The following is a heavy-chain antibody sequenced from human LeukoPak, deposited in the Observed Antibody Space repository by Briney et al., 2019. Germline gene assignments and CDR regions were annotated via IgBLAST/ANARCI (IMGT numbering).Heavy chain of an antibody. CDR3: ARDLPRWSPSPNYDFWSGYYRRGYY. CDR1: GYTFTGYY. V-gene: IGHV1-2*02. D-gene: IGHD3-3*01. J-gene: IGHJ4*02. Sequence: HWASVKVSCKASGYTFTGYYMHWVRQAPGQGLEWMGWINPNSGGTNYAQKFQGRVTMTRDTSISTAYMELSRLRSDDTAVYYCARDLPRWSPSPNYDFWSGYYRRGYYWGQGTLVTVSS. CDR2: INPNSGGT.